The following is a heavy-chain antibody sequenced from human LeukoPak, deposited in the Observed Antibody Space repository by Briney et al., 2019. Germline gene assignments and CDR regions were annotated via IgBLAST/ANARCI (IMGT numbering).Heavy chain of an antibody. Sequence: PSETLSLTCTVSGGSISSYYWSWIRQPPGKGLEWIGYIYYSGSTNYNPSLKSRVTISVDTSKNQFSLKLSSVTAADTAVYYCAVEGQGFSSYFDYWGQGTLVTVSS. D-gene: IGHD2-2*01. J-gene: IGHJ4*02. CDR3: AVEGQGFSSYFDY. V-gene: IGHV4-59*01. CDR1: GGSISSYY. CDR2: IYYSGST.